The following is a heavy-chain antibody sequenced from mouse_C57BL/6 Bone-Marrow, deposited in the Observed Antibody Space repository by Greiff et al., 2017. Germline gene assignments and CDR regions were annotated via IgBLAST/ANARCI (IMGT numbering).Heavy chain of an antibody. J-gene: IGHJ3*01. Sequence: VQLQQSGAELVRPGASVKLSCTASGFNIKDDYMHWVKQRPEQGLEWIGWIDPENGDTEYASKFQGKATITADTSSHTAYLQLSSLTSEDTAVYYCTRDDGYPGFAYWGQGTLVTVSA. CDR2: IDPENGDT. CDR1: GFNIKDDY. D-gene: IGHD2-3*01. CDR3: TRDDGYPGFAY. V-gene: IGHV14-4*01.